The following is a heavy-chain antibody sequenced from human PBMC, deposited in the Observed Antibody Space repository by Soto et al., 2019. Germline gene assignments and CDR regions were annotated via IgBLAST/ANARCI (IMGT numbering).Heavy chain of an antibody. D-gene: IGHD5-18*01. J-gene: IGHJ4*02. Sequence: QVQLVQSGAEVKKPGSSVKVSCKASGGTFSSYAISWVRQAPGQGLEWMGGIIPIFGTANYAQKFQGRVXIXAAXSTSTAYMELSSLRSEDTAVYYCARVPVDTARSGYWGQGTLVTVSS. CDR3: ARVPVDTARSGY. CDR1: GGTFSSYA. V-gene: IGHV1-69*12. CDR2: IIPIFGTA.